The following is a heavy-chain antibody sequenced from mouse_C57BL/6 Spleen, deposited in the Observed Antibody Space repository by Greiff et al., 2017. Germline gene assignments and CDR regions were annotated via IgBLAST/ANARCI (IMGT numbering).Heavy chain of an antibody. Sequence: VQLQQSGPELVKPGASVKIPCKASGYTFTDYNMDWVKQSHGKSLEWIGDINPNNGGTIYNQKFKGKATLTVDKSSSTAYMELRSLTSDDTAVYYCARRGYGSSCYYFDYWGQSTTLTVSS. CDR1: GYTFTDYN. D-gene: IGHD1-1*01. CDR2: INPNNGGT. V-gene: IGHV1-18*01. J-gene: IGHJ2*01. CDR3: ARRGYGSSCYYFDY.